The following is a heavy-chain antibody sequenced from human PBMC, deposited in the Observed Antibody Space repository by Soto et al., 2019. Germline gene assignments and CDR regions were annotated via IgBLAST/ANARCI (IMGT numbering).Heavy chain of an antibody. CDR2: ISYNGGNK. CDR3: AKDFNLPPGYSYVFL. D-gene: IGHD5-18*01. Sequence: PGGSLRLSYETSGVTFISYGMHWVRQAPGKGLEWVAVISYNGGNKYYADSVKGRFTISRDNSKNTLFLQMNSLRPEDTAIYYCAKDFNLPPGYSYVFLWGQGT. J-gene: IGHJ4*02. CDR1: GVTFISYG. V-gene: IGHV3-30*18.